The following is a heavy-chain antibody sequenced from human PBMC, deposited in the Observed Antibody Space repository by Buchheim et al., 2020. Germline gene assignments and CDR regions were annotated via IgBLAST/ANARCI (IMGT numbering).Heavy chain of an antibody. J-gene: IGHJ4*02. Sequence: EAQLLESGGGLVQPGGSLRLSCAVSGFTFSNSAMTWVRQAPGKGLEWVSAISRSGDTTYYADSVMGRFTISRDTSKNTPYLQMNSLGVDDTAVYYCAKEEVPNDYWGLGT. V-gene: IGHV3-23*01. CDR1: GFTFSNSA. CDR3: AKEEVPNDY. CDR2: ISRSGDTT.